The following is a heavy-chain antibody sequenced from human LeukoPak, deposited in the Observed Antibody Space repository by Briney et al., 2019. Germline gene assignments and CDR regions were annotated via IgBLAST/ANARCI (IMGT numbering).Heavy chain of an antibody. CDR1: GFTFDDYA. J-gene: IGHJ4*02. Sequence: GGSLRLSCAASGFTFDDYAMHWVRQAPGKGLEWVSGISWNSGSIGYADSVKGRFTISRDNAKNSLYLQMNSLRAEDTALYYCAKDTGAYSSGGTGFDYWGQGTLVTVSS. CDR3: AKDTGAYSSGGTGFDY. V-gene: IGHV3-9*01. D-gene: IGHD6-19*01. CDR2: ISWNSGSI.